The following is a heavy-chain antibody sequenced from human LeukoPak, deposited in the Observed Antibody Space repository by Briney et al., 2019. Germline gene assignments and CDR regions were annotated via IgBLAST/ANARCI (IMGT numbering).Heavy chain of an antibody. D-gene: IGHD5-18*01. CDR3: ARGGYSYGLDY. Sequence: SETLSLTCTVSGGSISSGGYYWSWIRQPPGKGLEWIGYIYYSGSTYYNPSLKSRVTISVDTSKNQFSLKLSSVTAADTAVYFCARGGYSYGLDYWGQGTLVTVSS. CDR2: IYYSGST. J-gene: IGHJ4*02. CDR1: GGSISSGGYY. V-gene: IGHV4-30-4*08.